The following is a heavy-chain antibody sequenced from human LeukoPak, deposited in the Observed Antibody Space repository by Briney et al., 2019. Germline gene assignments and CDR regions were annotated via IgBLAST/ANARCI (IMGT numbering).Heavy chain of an antibody. CDR2: LSGNGATT. J-gene: IGHJ3*02. CDR1: GFTFSSSA. V-gene: IGHV3-23*01. CDR3: AKMSPWSSKAFDI. D-gene: IGHD2-8*02. Sequence: GGSLRLSCAASGFTFSSSAMTWVRQAPGRGLEWVSTLSGNGATTYYADSVKGQFTISRDNSENTLYLQMNSLRAGDTAVYYCAKMSPWSSKAFDIWGQGTMVTVSS.